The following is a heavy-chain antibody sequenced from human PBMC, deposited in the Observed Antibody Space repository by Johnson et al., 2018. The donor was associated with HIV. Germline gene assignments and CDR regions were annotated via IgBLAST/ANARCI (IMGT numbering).Heavy chain of an antibody. Sequence: QVQLVESGGDVVQPGRSLRLSCAASGFTFSSNAMHWVRQAPGKGLEWVAFISSDGNNKYHADSVKGRITISRDNSKNTLYLQMNSLRAEDTAVYYCARGAHSTPDAFDIWGQGTMVTVSS. CDR2: ISSDGNNK. V-gene: IGHV3-30*03. J-gene: IGHJ3*02. CDR1: GFTFSSNA. CDR3: ARGAHSTPDAFDI. D-gene: IGHD6-13*01.